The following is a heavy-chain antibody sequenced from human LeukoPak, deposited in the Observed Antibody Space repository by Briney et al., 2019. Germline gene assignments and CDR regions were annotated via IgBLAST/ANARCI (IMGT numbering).Heavy chain of an antibody. CDR3: ALYCSSSTCYYDWFDP. Sequence: ASVKVSCKASGYTFSDYYMHWVRQAPGQGLEWMGWIKPNSGRTNYAQNFQGRVTMTRDTSISTAYMELSRLTSDDTAVYYCALYCSSSTCYYDWFDPWGQGTLVTVSS. CDR2: IKPNSGRT. V-gene: IGHV1-2*02. CDR1: GYTFSDYY. J-gene: IGHJ5*02. D-gene: IGHD2-2*01.